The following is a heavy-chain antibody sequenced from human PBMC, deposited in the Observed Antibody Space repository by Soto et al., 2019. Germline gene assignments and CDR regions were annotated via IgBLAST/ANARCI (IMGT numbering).Heavy chain of an antibody. V-gene: IGHV3-64*01. CDR3: VRDRGCSSTSCFLYYYYYGMDV. CDR2: ISTSGSST. D-gene: IGHD2-2*01. J-gene: IGHJ6*02. CDR1: GFSFSNFA. Sequence: PGGSLRLSCVASGFSFSNFALHWVRQAPGGGLEFVSAISTSGSSTYYANSVKGRFTISRDNSKNTLYLQMNSLRAEDTAVYYCVRDRGCSSTSCFLYYYYYGMDVWGQGTTVTVSS.